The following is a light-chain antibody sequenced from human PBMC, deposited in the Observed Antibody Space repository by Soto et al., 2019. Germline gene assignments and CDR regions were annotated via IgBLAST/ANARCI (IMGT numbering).Light chain of an antibody. J-gene: IGKJ2*01. Sequence: DIQMTQSPPTLSASIGDRVAITCRASESIVSWLAWYQHKPGKAPRLLIYKASYLKSGVPSRFSGSKSGTEFILTITSLQPDDFRTNNCQKYHRYPVTFGKGTKQEIK. CDR2: KAS. CDR1: ESIVSW. CDR3: QKYHRYPVT. V-gene: IGKV1-5*03.